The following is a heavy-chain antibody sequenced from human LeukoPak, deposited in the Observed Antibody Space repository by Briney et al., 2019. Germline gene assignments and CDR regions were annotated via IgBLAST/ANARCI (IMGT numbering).Heavy chain of an antibody. CDR1: GYTFTNYA. CDR3: ARRRAVAAPGAFDI. CDR2: INTNTGNP. V-gene: IGHV7-4-1*02. D-gene: IGHD6-19*01. Sequence: GASVKVSCKASGYTFTNYAINWVRQAPGQGLEWMGWINTNTGNPTYAQGFTGRFVFSLDTSVSTAYLQISSLKAEDTAVYYCARRRAVAAPGAFDIWGQGTMVTVSS. J-gene: IGHJ3*02.